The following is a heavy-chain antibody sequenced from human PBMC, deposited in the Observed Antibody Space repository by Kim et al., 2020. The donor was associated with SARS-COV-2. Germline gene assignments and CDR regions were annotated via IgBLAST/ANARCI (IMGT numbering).Heavy chain of an antibody. CDR3: AKALSGSGYSYEHYYYYGMDV. D-gene: IGHD5-18*01. Sequence: GGSLRLSCAASGFTFSSYAMSWVRQAPGKGLEWVSGISGSGGSTYYADSVKGRFTISRDNSKNTLYLQMNSLRAEDTAVYYCAKALSGSGYSYEHYYYYGMDVWGQGTTVTVSS. V-gene: IGHV3-23*01. CDR2: ISGSGGST. J-gene: IGHJ6*02. CDR1: GFTFSSYA.